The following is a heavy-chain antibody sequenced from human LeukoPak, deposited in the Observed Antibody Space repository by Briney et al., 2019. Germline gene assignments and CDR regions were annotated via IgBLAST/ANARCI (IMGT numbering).Heavy chain of an antibody. Sequence: GGSLRLSCAASGFTFSDYYMSWIRQAPGKGLEWVSYISSSGSTICYADSVKGRFTISRDNAKNSLYLQMNSLRAEDTAVYYCARDLMIAEVHYWGQGTLVTVSS. CDR2: ISSSGSTI. V-gene: IGHV3-11*01. D-gene: IGHD3-22*01. CDR3: ARDLMIAEVHY. J-gene: IGHJ4*02. CDR1: GFTFSDYY.